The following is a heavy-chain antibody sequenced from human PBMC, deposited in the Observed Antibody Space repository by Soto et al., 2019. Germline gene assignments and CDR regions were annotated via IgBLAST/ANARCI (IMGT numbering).Heavy chain of an antibody. CDR3: ATATPYDYGDYGWFDP. D-gene: IGHD4-17*01. J-gene: IGHJ5*02. CDR2: ISAYNGNT. Sequence: QVQLVQSGAEVKKPGASVKVSCKASGYTFTSYGISWVRQAPGQGLEWMGWISAYNGNTNYAQKLQGRVTMTTDTSTSTAYMELRSMRSDDTAVYYCATATPYDYGDYGWFDPWGQGTLVTVSS. V-gene: IGHV1-18*01. CDR1: GYTFTSYG.